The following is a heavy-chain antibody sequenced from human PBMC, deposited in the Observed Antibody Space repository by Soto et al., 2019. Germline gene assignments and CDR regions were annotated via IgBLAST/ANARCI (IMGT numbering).Heavy chain of an antibody. Sequence: RASVKVSCKASGGTFSSYAISWVRQAPGQGLEWMGGIIPIFGTANYAQKFQGRVTITADESTSTAYMELSSLRSEDTAVYYCASPYYDSSGYYFFFDYWGQGTLVTVSS. CDR1: GGTFSSYA. D-gene: IGHD3-22*01. CDR3: ASPYYDSSGYYFFFDY. CDR2: IIPIFGTA. J-gene: IGHJ4*02. V-gene: IGHV1-69*13.